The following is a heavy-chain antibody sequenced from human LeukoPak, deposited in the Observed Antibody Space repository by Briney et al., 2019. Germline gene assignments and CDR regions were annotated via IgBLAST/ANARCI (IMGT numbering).Heavy chain of an antibody. CDR2: ISAYNGNR. CDR1: GYTFTSYG. CDR3: ARDHKGYSSGWYIDY. J-gene: IGHJ4*02. D-gene: IGHD6-19*01. Sequence: ASVKVSCKASGYTFTSYGISWVRHAPGQGLEWMGWISAYNGNRNYAQKLQGRVTMTTYTSTSTAYMERRSLRADDTAVYYCARDHKGYSSGWYIDYWGQGTLVTVSS. V-gene: IGHV1-18*01.